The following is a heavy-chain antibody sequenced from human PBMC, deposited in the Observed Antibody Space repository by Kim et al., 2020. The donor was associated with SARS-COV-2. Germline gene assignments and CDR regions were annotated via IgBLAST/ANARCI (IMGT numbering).Heavy chain of an antibody. J-gene: IGHJ3*02. CDR2: IYHSGST. CDR3: ARYHELWFEAFDI. CDR1: GGSISSSNW. Sequence: SETLSLTCAVSGGSISSSNWWSWVRQPPGKGLEWIGEIYHSGSTNYNPSLKSRVTISVDKSKNQFSLKLSSVTAADTAVYYCARYHELWFEAFDIWGQGTMVTVSS. D-gene: IGHD5-18*01. V-gene: IGHV4-4*02.